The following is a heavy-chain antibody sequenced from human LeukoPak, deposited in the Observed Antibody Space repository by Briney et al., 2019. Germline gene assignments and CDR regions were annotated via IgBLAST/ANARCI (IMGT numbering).Heavy chain of an antibody. Sequence: GGSLRLSCAASGFTFSSYAMSWVRQAPGKGLEWVSAISGSGGSTYYADSVRGRFTISRDNSKNTVYLQLNSLRAGDTAIYYCTKDRRGPAAGTWYFDSWGQGTLVTVSS. D-gene: IGHD6-13*01. CDR1: GFTFSSYA. J-gene: IGHJ4*02. CDR3: TKDRRGPAAGTWYFDS. CDR2: ISGSGGST. V-gene: IGHV3-23*01.